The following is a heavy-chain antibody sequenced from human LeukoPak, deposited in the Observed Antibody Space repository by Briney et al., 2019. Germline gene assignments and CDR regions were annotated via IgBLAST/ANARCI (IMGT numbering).Heavy chain of an antibody. CDR1: GFTVSSNY. CDR3: AREGPRGSGSYYNRPDAFDI. J-gene: IGHJ3*02. V-gene: IGHV3-53*01. CDR2: IYSGGST. D-gene: IGHD3-10*01. Sequence: GGSLRLSCAASGFTVSSNYMSWVRQAPGKGLEWVSVIYSGGSTYYADSVKGRFTISRDNSKNTLYLQMNSLRAEDTAVYYCAREGPRGSGSYYNRPDAFDIWGQGTMVTVSS.